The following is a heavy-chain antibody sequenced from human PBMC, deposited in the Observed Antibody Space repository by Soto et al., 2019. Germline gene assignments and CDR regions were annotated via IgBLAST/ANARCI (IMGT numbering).Heavy chain of an antibody. J-gene: IGHJ4*02. V-gene: IGHV3-21*06. Sequence: GESLKISCAASGFTFSSYAVSWVRQAPGKGPEWISSISGSGSTIYYGDSMKGRFTISRDNAKNSLYLEMNSLRAEDTAVYYCARESEDLTSNFDYWGQGTLVTV. CDR2: ISGSGSTI. CDR1: GFTFSSYA. CDR3: ARESEDLTSNFDY.